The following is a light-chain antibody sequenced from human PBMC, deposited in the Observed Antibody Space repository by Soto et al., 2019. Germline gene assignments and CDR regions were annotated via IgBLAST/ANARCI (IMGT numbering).Light chain of an antibody. Sequence: EVVMTQSPATLSVSPGERVTLSCRASQSVSTNLAWYQQRPGQAPRLLIYGASTRASGFPARFSGSGSGTEFILTISSLQSENFPVYYCQQYSHWPTFGQGTKVEIK. V-gene: IGKV3-15*01. J-gene: IGKJ1*01. CDR3: QQYSHWPT. CDR1: QSVSTN. CDR2: GAS.